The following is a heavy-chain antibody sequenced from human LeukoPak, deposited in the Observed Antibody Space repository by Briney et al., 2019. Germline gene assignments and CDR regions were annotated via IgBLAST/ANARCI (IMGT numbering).Heavy chain of an antibody. CDR3: AREGDTTGVAGTEFDY. Sequence: GGSLRLSCAASGFTFDDYAMHWVRQAPGKGLEWVSGISWNSGSIGYADSVKGRFTISRDNAKNSLYLQMNSLRAEDTALYYCAREGDTTGVAGTEFDYWGQGALVTVSS. CDR2: ISWNSGSI. V-gene: IGHV3-9*01. CDR1: GFTFDDYA. D-gene: IGHD6-19*01. J-gene: IGHJ4*02.